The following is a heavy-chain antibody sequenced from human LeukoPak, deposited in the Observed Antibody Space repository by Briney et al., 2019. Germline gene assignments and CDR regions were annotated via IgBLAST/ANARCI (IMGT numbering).Heavy chain of an antibody. CDR2: IYYSGST. V-gene: IGHV4-39*01. J-gene: IGHJ4*02. CDR3: ARHSSGSYWVDY. D-gene: IGHD1-26*01. Sequence: PSETLSLTCTVSGVSISSYSWGWIRQPPGKGLEWIGSIYYSGSTYYNPSLKSRVTISVDTSKNQFSLKLSSVTAADTAVYYCARHSSGSYWVDYWGQGTLVTVSS. CDR1: GVSISSYS.